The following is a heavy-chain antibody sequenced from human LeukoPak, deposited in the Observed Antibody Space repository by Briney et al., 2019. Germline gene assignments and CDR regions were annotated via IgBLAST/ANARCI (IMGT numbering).Heavy chain of an antibody. CDR3: ARRSSGWTGAIYYFDY. Sequence: TGESLKSSCKGSGYSFTSYWIWWLRHIRRKGLEWRGIIYPGDSDTRYSPSFQGQVTISADKSISTAYLQWSSLKASDTAMYYCARRSSGWTGAIYYFDYWGQGTLVTVSS. V-gene: IGHV5-51*01. J-gene: IGHJ4*02. CDR1: GYSFTSYW. CDR2: IYPGDSDT. D-gene: IGHD6-19*01.